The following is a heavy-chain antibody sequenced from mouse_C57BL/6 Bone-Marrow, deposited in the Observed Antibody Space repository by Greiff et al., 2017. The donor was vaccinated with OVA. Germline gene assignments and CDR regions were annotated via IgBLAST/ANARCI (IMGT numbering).Heavy chain of an antibody. V-gene: IGHV1-52*01. CDR2: IDPSDSET. Sequence: QVQLQQPGAELVRPGSSVKLSCKASGYTFTSYWMHWVKQRPIQGLEWIGNIDPSDSETHYNQKFKDKATLTVDKSSSTAYMQLSSLTSEDSAVYYCTTGRVLYYGSSYGFAYWGQGTLVTVSA. J-gene: IGHJ3*01. D-gene: IGHD1-1*01. CDR3: TTGRVLYYGSSYGFAY. CDR1: GYTFTSYW.